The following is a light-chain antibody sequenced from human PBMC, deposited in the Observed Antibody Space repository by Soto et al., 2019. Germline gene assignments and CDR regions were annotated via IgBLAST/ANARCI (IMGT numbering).Light chain of an antibody. J-gene: IGKJ1*01. CDR2: GAS. CDR1: RSISRY. Sequence: EIVLTQSPVILSLSPGERATLSCRASRSISRYLAWYQHQPGQAPRLLIYGASTRATGIPARFSGSGAGEEFPLPLRSLPAGDFGVYFCQQYNNWARTFGQGTKV. CDR3: QQYNNWART. V-gene: IGKV3-15*01.